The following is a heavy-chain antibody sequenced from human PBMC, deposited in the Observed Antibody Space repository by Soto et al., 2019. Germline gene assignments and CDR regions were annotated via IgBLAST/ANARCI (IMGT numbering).Heavy chain of an antibody. CDR1: GFTFSSYS. CDR2: ISSTSTI. CDR3: ARSSGYPYFDY. V-gene: IGHV3-48*02. Sequence: EVQLVESGGDLVQPGGSLRLCCAASGFTFSSYSMNWVRQAPGKGLEWVSYISSTSTIYYADSVKGRFTISRDNAKNSLCLQMNSLRDEDTAVYYCARSSGYPYFDYWGQGTLVTVSS. J-gene: IGHJ4*02. D-gene: IGHD3-22*01.